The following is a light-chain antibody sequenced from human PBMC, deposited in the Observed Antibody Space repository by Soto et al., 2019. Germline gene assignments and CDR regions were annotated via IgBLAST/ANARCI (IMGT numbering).Light chain of an antibody. Sequence: DIQMTQSPYSLSAAVGDRVTIACRASQNINTYLNWYQQKPGKAPKLLMFDAASLQSGVPSRFSGSGSRTYFTLTITCRQTEDCATYYSQQTSSAPFTGGPGTKVDIK. CDR3: QQTSSAPFT. CDR2: DAA. J-gene: IGKJ3*01. CDR1: QNINTY. V-gene: IGKV1-39*01.